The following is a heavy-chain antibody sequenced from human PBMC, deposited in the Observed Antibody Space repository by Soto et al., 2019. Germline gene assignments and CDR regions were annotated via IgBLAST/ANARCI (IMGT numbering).Heavy chain of an antibody. CDR2: IIPILGIA. CDR3: ASTPVAAVAGNYWYFDL. V-gene: IGHV1-69*02. D-gene: IGHD6-19*01. CDR1: GGTFSSYT. Sequence: QVQLVQSGAEVKKPGSSVKVSCKASGGTFSSYTISWVRQAPGQGLEGMGRIIPILGIANYAQKFQGRVTITEDNSTSTAYMELSSLRSEDTAVYYCASTPVAAVAGNYWYFDLWGRGTLVTVSS. J-gene: IGHJ2*01.